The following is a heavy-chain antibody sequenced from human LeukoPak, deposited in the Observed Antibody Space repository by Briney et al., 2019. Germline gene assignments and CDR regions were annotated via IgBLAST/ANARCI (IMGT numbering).Heavy chain of an antibody. V-gene: IGHV1-46*01. J-gene: IGHJ3*02. CDR2: INPRGGST. Sequence: ASVKVSCKASGYTFTSYYMHWVRQAPGQGLEWMGIINPRGGSTSYAQKFQGRVTMTRDTSTSTVYMELSSLRSEDTAVYYCATGEILFDIVVVPAQGRAFDIWGQGTMVTVSS. CDR1: GYTFTSYY. CDR3: ATGEILFDIVVVPAQGRAFDI. D-gene: IGHD2-2*01.